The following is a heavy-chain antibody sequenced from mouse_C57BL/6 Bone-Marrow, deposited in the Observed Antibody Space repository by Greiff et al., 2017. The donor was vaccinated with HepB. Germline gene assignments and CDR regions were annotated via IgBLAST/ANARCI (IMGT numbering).Heavy chain of an antibody. J-gene: IGHJ1*03. V-gene: IGHV1-18*01. D-gene: IGHD1-1*01. CDR3: ARVYYGSSYDWYFDV. CDR2: INPNNGGT. Sequence: VQLQQSGPELVKPGASVKIPCKASGYTFTDYNMDWVKQSHGKSLEWIGDINPNNGGTIYNQKFKGKATLTVDKSSSTAYMELRSLTSEDTAVYYCARVYYGSSYDWYFDVWGTGTTVTVSS. CDR1: GYTFTDYN.